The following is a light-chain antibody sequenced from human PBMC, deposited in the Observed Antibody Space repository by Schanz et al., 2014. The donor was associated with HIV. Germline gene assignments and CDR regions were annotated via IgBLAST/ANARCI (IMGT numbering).Light chain of an antibody. CDR1: TSHTGSNT. CDR2: RNN. J-gene: IGLJ1*01. V-gene: IGLV1-44*01. Sequence: SVLTQPPSASGTPGQRVSISCSGSTSHTGSNTVHWHPPPPGTAPKPLIYRNNQRPSGVPDRFSGSKSGTSASLAITGLQAEDEAEYYCQSYDSSLGGYVFGTGTKLTV. CDR3: QSYDSSLGGYV.